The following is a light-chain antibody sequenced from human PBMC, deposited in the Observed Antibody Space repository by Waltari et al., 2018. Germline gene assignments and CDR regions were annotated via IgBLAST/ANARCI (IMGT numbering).Light chain of an antibody. CDR2: DVS. CDR1: SSDIGRYNY. J-gene: IGLJ2*01. Sequence: QSALTQPASVSGSPGQSITISCTGTSSDIGRYNYVSRYQQHSGKAPKLLIYDVSNRPSGVSYRFSGSRSGNTASLTISGLQADDEADYFCSSWTGTSTLVLFGGGTRLTVL. CDR3: SSWTGTSTLVL. V-gene: IGLV2-14*03.